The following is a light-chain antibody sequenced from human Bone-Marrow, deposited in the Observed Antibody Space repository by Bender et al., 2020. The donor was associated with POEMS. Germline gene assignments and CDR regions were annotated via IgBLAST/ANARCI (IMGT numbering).Light chain of an antibody. CDR3: CSYAGGHTYV. CDR1: SSDVGSYNL. V-gene: IGLV2-23*02. CDR2: EVT. Sequence: QSALTQPASVSGSPGQSITISCTGASSDVGSYNLVSWYQQHPGKAPKLMIYEVTKRPSGVSNRFSGSKSGNTASLTLSGLQAEDEADYYCCSYAGGHTYVFGVGTWVAVL. J-gene: IGLJ1*01.